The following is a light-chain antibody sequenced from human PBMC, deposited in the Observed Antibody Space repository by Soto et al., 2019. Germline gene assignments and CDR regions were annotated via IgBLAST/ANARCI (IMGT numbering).Light chain of an antibody. CDR2: DAS. CDR3: QQYNSYST. CDR1: QTISSW. J-gene: IGKJ1*01. Sequence: DIQMSQSPSTLSGSVGYRVTITCGASQTISSWLAWYQQKPGKAPKLLIHDASSLESGVPSRLSGSGSGTEFTLTISSLQPDDFATYYCQQYNSYSTFGQGTKVDIK. V-gene: IGKV1-5*01.